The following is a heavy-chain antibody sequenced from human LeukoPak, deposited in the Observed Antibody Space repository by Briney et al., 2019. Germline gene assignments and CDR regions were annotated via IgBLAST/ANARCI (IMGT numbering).Heavy chain of an antibody. CDR1: GGSISNYY. CDR3: ARENSYGAWDY. Sequence: SETLSLTCTASGGSISNYYWSWIRQPPGKGLEWIGYIYYSGSTNYNPSLKSRVTISVDTSKNQFSLKLSSVTAADTAVYYCARENSYGAWDYWGQGTLVTVSS. V-gene: IGHV4-59*01. J-gene: IGHJ4*02. D-gene: IGHD5-18*01. CDR2: IYYSGST.